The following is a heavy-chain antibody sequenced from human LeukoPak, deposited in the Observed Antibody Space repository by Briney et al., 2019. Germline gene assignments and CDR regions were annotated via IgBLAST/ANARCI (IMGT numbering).Heavy chain of an antibody. CDR1: GFSFNSHA. CDR2: ISRSGVTT. J-gene: IGHJ4*02. Sequence: PGGSLRLSCAASGFSFNSHAMSWVRQAPGKGLEWVSSISRSGVTTYYADSVKGRFTAIRDISKNTLSLQMNSLRAGDTAVYYCAKDLGYSTGWYAFDCWGQGTLVTVSS. V-gene: IGHV3-23*01. D-gene: IGHD6-19*01. CDR3: AKDLGYSTGWYAFDC.